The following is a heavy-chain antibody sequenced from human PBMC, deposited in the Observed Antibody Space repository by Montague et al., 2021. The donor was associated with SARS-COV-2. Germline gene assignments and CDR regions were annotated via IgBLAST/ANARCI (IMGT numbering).Heavy chain of an antibody. V-gene: IGHV6-1*01. CDR1: GDSVSSSTVA. J-gene: IGHJ4*02. CDR3: ARQDTSGWLTFDY. CDR2: TYFRSSFYN. Sequence: CAISGDSVSSSTVAWNWLRQSPSRGLEWLGRTYFRSSFYNDYALSVKSRLNIQPDSAKNQFFLQLTSVTPEDTAICYCARQDTSGWLTFDYWGQGILVTVSS. D-gene: IGHD6-19*01.